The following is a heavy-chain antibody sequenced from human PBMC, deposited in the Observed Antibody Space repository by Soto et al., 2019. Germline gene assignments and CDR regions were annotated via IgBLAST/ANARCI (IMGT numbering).Heavy chain of an antibody. CDR3: ARDQGGVQGITMVREHYFDY. V-gene: IGHV4-59*01. D-gene: IGHD3-10*01. Sequence: SETLSLTCTVSGGSISSYYWSWIRQPPGKGLEWIGYIYYSGSTNYNPSLKSRVTISVDTSKNQFSLKLSSVTAADTAVYYCARDQGGVQGITMVREHYFDYWGQGTLVSVSS. CDR1: GGSISSYY. CDR2: IYYSGST. J-gene: IGHJ4*02.